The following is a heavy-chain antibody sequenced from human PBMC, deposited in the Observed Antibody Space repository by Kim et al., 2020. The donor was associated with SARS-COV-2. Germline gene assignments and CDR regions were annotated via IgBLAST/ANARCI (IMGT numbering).Heavy chain of an antibody. CDR3: ARVTYYYDSSGFPPGY. Sequence: ASVKVSCKASGYTFTSYYMHWVRQAPGQGLECMGIINPSGGSTSYAQKFQGRVTMTRDTSTSTVYMELSSLRSEDTAVYYCARVTYYYDSSGFPPGYWGQGTLVTVSS. V-gene: IGHV1-46*01. CDR1: GYTFTSYY. D-gene: IGHD3-22*01. CDR2: INPSGGST. J-gene: IGHJ4*02.